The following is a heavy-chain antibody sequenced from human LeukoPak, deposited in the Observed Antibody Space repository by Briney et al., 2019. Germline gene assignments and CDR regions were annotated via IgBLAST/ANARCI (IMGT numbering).Heavy chain of an antibody. V-gene: IGHV1-8*01. CDR3: ERGVYGSGIDY. CDR1: GYTFTSYD. D-gene: IGHD3-10*01. J-gene: IGHJ4*02. Sequence: ASVNVSCKASGYTFTSYDIKWVRQATGQGLEWRGWMNPNSGNTGYAQKFQGRVTMTRNTSISTAYMELSRLRSEDTGVYYCERGVYGSGIDYWGQGSLVTLHS. CDR2: MNPNSGNT.